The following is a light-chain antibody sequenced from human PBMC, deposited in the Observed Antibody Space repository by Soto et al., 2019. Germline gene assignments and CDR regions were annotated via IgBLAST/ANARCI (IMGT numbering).Light chain of an antibody. CDR3: QQSYSTPPLT. J-gene: IGKJ4*02. Sequence: DIQMTQSPSSLSASVGDRVTITCRASQTISMYLNWYQQKPGKAPILLISAASSLESGVPSRFSGSRSGTEFTHTISSLQPEDCGTYDGQQSYSTPPLTSGGWTKVESK. CDR1: QTISMY. V-gene: IGKV1-39*01. CDR2: AAS.